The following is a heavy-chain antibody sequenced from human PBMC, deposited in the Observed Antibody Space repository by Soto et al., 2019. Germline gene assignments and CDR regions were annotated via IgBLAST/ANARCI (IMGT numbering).Heavy chain of an antibody. CDR2: INAGNGNT. V-gene: IGHV1-3*01. CDR1: GYTFTSYA. J-gene: IGHJ4*02. D-gene: IGHD1-26*01. CDR3: ARDPRGGSYYYFDY. Sequence: QVQLVQSGAEVKKPGASVKVSCKASGYTFTSYAMHWVRQAPGQRLEWMGWINAGNGNTKYSQKLQGRVTITRDTSASTAYMELSSLRSEDTAVYYCARDPRGGSYYYFDYWGQGTLVTVSS.